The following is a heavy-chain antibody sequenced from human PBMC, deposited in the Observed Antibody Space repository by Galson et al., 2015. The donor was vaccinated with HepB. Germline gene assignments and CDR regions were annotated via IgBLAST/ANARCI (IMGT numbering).Heavy chain of an antibody. D-gene: IGHD6-13*01. CDR2: ISNDGSIT. J-gene: IGHJ5*02. CDR3: AREIRQLAHNWFDP. Sequence: SLRLSCAASGFTFSSYWMHWVRHAPGKGLVWVSRISNDGSITTCADSVKGRFTISRDNAKNTLYLQMNSLRAEDTAVYYCAREIRQLAHNWFDPWGQGTLVAVSS. CDR1: GFTFSSYW. V-gene: IGHV3-74*01.